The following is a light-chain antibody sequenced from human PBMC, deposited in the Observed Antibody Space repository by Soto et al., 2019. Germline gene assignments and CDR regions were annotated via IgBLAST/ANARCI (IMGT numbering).Light chain of an antibody. CDR3: QQYVSSPRT. CDR1: QIVYNGY. CDR2: GAS. J-gene: IGKJ1*01. Sequence: NVLTQSPGTLSLSPGESATLSCRASQIVYNGYLAWYQQKPGQPPRLLIFGASTRASGVPDRFSGSESGTDFTLTINRLQPEDFAVYYCQQYVSSPRTFGQGTRVEIK. V-gene: IGKV3-20*01.